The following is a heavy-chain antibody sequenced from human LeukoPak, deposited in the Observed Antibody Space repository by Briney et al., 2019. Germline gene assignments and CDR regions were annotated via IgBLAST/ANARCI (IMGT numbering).Heavy chain of an antibody. V-gene: IGHV4-39*01. D-gene: IGHD5-24*01. CDR3: ARHREMATISRLRYFDL. CDR2: IYYSGST. CDR1: GGPISSSSYY. J-gene: IGHJ2*01. Sequence: SETLSLTCTVSGGPISSSSYYWGWIRQPPGKGLEWIGSIYYSGSTYYNPSLKSRVTISVDTSKNQFSLKLSSVTAADTAVYYCARHREMATISRLRYFDLWGRGTLVTVSS.